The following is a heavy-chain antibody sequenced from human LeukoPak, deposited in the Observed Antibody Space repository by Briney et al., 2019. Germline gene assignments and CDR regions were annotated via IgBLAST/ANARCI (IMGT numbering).Heavy chain of an antibody. CDR3: AKEATWRTGRFDI. J-gene: IGHJ3*02. CDR2: ISSGSSTI. D-gene: IGHD1-1*01. Sequence: GGSLRLSCAASGFTFSSFSMNWIRQAPGKGLEWVSYISSGSSTIYYADSVRGRFTISRDNAQNSLFLQMNSLRDEDTAVYYCAKEATWRTGRFDIWGQGTMVTVSS. CDR1: GFTFSSFS. V-gene: IGHV3-48*02.